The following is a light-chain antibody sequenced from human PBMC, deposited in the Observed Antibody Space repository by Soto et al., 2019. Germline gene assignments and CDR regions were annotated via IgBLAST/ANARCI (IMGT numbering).Light chain of an antibody. J-gene: IGLJ2*01. CDR1: SSNIGSNY. CDR2: RTN. V-gene: IGLV1-47*01. Sequence: QSVLTQPPSVSGTPGQRVTISCSGSSSNIGSNYVYWYQQLPGTAPKLLIYRTNQRPSGVPDRFSGSRSGTSASLAISGLRSEDEADYYCAAWDDSLSVVFGGGTKLTVL. CDR3: AAWDDSLSVV.